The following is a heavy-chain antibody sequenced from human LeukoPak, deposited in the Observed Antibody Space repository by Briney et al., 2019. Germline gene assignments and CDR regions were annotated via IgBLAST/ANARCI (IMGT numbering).Heavy chain of an antibody. CDR2: INPTSGGT. CDR3: ARDATMVLRVPD. J-gene: IGHJ4*02. V-gene: IGHV1-2*02. CDR1: GYSFTGYH. D-gene: IGHD3-10*01. Sequence: ASVKVSCKASGYSFTGYHMHWVRQAPGQGLEWMGWINPTSGGTNYTQKFQGRVTMTRDTSIRTVYMELSRLRSDDTAVYYCARDATMVLRVPDWGQGTLVTVSS.